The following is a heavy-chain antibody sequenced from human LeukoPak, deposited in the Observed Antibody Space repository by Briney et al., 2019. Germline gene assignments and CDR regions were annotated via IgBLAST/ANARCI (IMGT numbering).Heavy chain of an antibody. V-gene: IGHV1-2*02. CDR3: AREGGYDILTGYADY. D-gene: IGHD3-9*01. J-gene: IGHJ4*02. CDR2: INPNTGGT. CDR1: GYTFTGYY. Sequence: ASVKVSCKASGYTFTGYYMHWVRQAPGQGLEWMGWINPNTGGTNYAQNFQGRVTMTRDTSISTAYMELSRLRSDDTAVYYCAREGGYDILTGYADYWGQGTLVTVSS.